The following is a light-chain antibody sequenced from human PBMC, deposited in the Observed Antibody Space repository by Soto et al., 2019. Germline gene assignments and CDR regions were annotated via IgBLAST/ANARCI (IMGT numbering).Light chain of an antibody. CDR1: SSDVGGYNY. J-gene: IGLJ1*01. CDR2: DVS. CDR3: CSYAGSYTYV. V-gene: IGLV2-11*01. Sequence: SALTQPRSVSGSPGQSVTISCTGTSSDVGGYNYVSWYQHHPGKAPKLMIYDVSERTSGVPDRFSGSKSGNTASLTISGLPAEDEADYYCCSYAGSYTYVFGTGTKVTVL.